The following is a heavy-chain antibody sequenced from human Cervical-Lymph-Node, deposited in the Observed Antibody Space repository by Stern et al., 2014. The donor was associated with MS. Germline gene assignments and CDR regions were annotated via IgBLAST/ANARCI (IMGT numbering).Heavy chain of an antibody. Sequence: QLQLQESGPGLVKPSETLSLTCTLSGDSISHNTFYWGFIRQAPGKGLEWIGSISHGGTTFSTPSLKSRVAFSVVPSKKQFSLKLNSVTAADTAVYYCARRGAGWPNWNFDLWGRGTLVIVSS. D-gene: IGHD6-19*01. CDR3: ARRGAGWPNWNFDL. CDR2: ISHGGTT. J-gene: IGHJ2*01. V-gene: IGHV4-39*01. CDR1: GDSISHNTFY.